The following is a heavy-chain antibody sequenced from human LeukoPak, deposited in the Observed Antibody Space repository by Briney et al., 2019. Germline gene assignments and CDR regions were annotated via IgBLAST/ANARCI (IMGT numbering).Heavy chain of an antibody. CDR3: ARAYYDFWSAYYLYFDY. J-gene: IGHJ4*02. Sequence: GGSLRLSCAASGFTFSDYYMSWIRQAPGKGLEWVSYISSSGSTIYYADSVKDRFTISRDNAKNSLYLQMNSLRAEDTAVYYCARAYYDFWSAYYLYFDYWGQGTLVTVSS. CDR2: ISSSGSTI. CDR1: GFTFSDYY. V-gene: IGHV3-11*04. D-gene: IGHD3-3*01.